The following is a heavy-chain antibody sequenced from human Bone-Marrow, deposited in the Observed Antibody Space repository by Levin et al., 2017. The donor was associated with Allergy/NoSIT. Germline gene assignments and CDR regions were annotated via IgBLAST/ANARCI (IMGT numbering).Heavy chain of an antibody. D-gene: IGHD2-2*01. CDR2: ISAGFGSST. CDR3: AKDICPSSSCWYEGMDV. CDR1: GFTFNDYA. V-gene: IGHV3-23*01. J-gene: IGHJ6*02. Sequence: PGGSLRLSCTGSGFTFNDYAMNWVRQAPGKGLEWVSVISAGFGSSTYYADSVKGRFIISRDRSKNTLYLQMNSLRADDTAVYYCAKDICPSSSCWYEGMDVWGQGTTVTVSS.